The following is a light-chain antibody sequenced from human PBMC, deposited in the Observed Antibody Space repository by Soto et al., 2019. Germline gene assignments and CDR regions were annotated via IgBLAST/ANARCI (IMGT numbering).Light chain of an antibody. CDR3: MQGLQTPPT. Sequence: IGMAQAPLSRPVIPGEPGCISCSSSQNLLHSNGYNFLDWYLQKPGQSPQLLIYLGSSRSSGVPDRFSGSGSGTDFTLKIDRVEAEDVGTYYCMQGLQTPPTFGQGTRLEIK. V-gene: IGKV2-28*01. CDR1: QNLLHSNGYNF. CDR2: LGS. J-gene: IGKJ5*01.